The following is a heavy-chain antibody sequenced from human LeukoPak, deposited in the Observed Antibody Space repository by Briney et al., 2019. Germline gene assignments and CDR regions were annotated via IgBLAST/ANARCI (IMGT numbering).Heavy chain of an antibody. CDR3: ARDPPYDHHMAV. CDR1: GDSIGSSPYY. D-gene: IGHD3-3*01. Sequence: PSETLSLTCIVSGDSIGSSPYYWAWIRQPPGQGLEWTAAIYYSGITYYNPSLKRRITISVDTSKHQSSLNLTSVTAADTAVYFCARDPPYDHHMAVWGKGTTVTVSS. CDR2: IYYSGIT. J-gene: IGHJ6*03. V-gene: IGHV4-39*07.